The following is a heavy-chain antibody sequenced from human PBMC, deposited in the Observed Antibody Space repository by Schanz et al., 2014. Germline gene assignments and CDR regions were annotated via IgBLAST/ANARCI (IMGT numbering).Heavy chain of an antibody. V-gene: IGHV3-53*01. CDR2: MYINSGST. CDR1: GFTVNTNY. J-gene: IGHJ6*02. CDR3: GRDPPPYSSSPYYWYYGMDV. D-gene: IGHD6-6*01. Sequence: EVQLVESGGGLIQPGGSLRLSCAVSGFTVNTNYMSWVRQAPGKGLEWISSMYINSGSTQYADSVKGRFIISRDSSKNTLFLQLNSRRAGDPAVFFGGRDPPPYSSSPYYWYYGMDVWGQGTTVTVSS.